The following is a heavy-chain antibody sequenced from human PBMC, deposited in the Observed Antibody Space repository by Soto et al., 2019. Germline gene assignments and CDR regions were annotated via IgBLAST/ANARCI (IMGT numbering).Heavy chain of an antibody. J-gene: IGHJ6*01. CDR3: TREYIAAAI. V-gene: IGHV3-30-3*01. Sequence: QVLLVESGGGVVQPGESLRLSCAASGFTFSGYWMHWVRQAPGKGLVWVAVISYDGSNNYYADFVKGRFTIYRDNSQNTLELQMNSLIAEDNAVYYSTREYIAAAIWGQGTRVTVSS. CDR1: GFTFSGYW. CDR2: ISYDGSNN. D-gene: IGHD2-15*01.